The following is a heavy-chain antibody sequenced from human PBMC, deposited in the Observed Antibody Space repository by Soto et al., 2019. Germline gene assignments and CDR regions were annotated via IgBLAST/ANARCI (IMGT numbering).Heavy chain of an antibody. J-gene: IGHJ5*02. CDR1: GGSISSGDYY. V-gene: IGHV4-30-2*01. Sequence: SETLSLTCTVSGGSISSGDYYWSWIRQPPGKGLEWIGYIFHGGSTYYNPSPRSRVTISVDRSRTQFSLKMSSVTAADTAVYYCARGRVVVPAAVMFNCLDPWGQGALVTVSS. CDR2: IFHGGST. CDR3: ARGRVVVPAAVMFNCLDP. D-gene: IGHD2-2*01.